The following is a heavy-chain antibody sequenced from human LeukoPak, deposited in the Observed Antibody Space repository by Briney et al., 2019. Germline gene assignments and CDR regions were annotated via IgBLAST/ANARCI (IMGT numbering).Heavy chain of an antibody. D-gene: IGHD4-17*01. Sequence: ASVKVSCKASGGTFSSYAISWVRQAPGQGLEWMGGIIPIFGTANYAQKFQGRVTITADKSTSTASMELSSLRSEDTAVYYCARYDYGDYRVFDYWGQGNPGHRLL. CDR1: GGTFSSYA. CDR3: ARYDYGDYRVFDY. V-gene: IGHV1-69*06. J-gene: IGHJ4*02. CDR2: IIPIFGTA.